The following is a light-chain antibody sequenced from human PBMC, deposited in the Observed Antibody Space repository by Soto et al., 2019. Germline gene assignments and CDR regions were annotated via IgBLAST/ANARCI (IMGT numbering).Light chain of an antibody. Sequence: ERVMTQSPPTLSFSPGERATLSYRASQRISSKLAWYQQKPGQAPRLLMYGASTRATGIPARFSGSGSGTEFTLTISSLQSEDVAVYYCQQYNNWPPGTFGQGTKVEIK. CDR2: GAS. CDR3: QQYNNWPPGT. V-gene: IGKV3-15*01. CDR1: QRISSK. J-gene: IGKJ1*01.